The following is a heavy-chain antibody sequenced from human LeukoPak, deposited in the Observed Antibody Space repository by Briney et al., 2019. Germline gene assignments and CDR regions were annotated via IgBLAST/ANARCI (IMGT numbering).Heavy chain of an antibody. J-gene: IGHJ4*02. V-gene: IGHV3-23*01. CDR1: GFTFSSYA. CDR3: AREELGSSGYSSLDC. Sequence: SGGSLRLSCAASGFTFSSYAMSWVRQAPGKGLEWVSATSRSGGSTYYADSVKGRFTISRDNAKNSLYLQMNSLRAEDTAVYYCAREELGSSGYSSLDCWGQGTLVTVSS. CDR2: TSRSGGST. D-gene: IGHD3-22*01.